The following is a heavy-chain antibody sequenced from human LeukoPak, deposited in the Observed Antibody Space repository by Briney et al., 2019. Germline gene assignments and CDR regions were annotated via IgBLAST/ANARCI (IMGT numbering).Heavy chain of an antibody. CDR3: ARSHSSSWYSFCSI. Sequence: SETLSLTCAVYGGSFSGYYWSWIRQPPGKGLEWIGEINHSGSTNYNPSLKSRVTISVDTSKNQFSLKLSSVTAADTAVYYCARSHSSSWYSFCSIWGQGTLVTVSS. CDR2: INHSGST. CDR1: GGSFSGYY. J-gene: IGHJ4*02. D-gene: IGHD6-13*01. V-gene: IGHV4-34*01.